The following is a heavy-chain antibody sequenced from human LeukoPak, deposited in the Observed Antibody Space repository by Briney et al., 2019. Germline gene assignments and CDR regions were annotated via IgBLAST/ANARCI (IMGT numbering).Heavy chain of an antibody. V-gene: IGHV3-74*01. D-gene: IGHD6-19*01. CDR1: GLTFSTYW. Sequence: PGWSLRLSCAASGLTFSTYWMHWVRPAPGKGLVWVSRINSDGRSTTYADFVKGRFTISRDNAKNTLYLQMNSLRAEDTAVYYCAREGTSGWYYFDYWGQGTLVTVSS. CDR3: AREGTSGWYYFDY. CDR2: INSDGRST. J-gene: IGHJ4*02.